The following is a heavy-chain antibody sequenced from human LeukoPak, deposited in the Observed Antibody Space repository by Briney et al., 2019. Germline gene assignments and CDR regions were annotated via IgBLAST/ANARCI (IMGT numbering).Heavy chain of an antibody. D-gene: IGHD3-22*01. CDR2: IYYSGST. V-gene: IGHV4-39*07. Sequence: SETLSLTCTVSGGSISSSSYYWGWIRQPPGKGLEWIGSIYYSGSTYYNPSLKRRVTISVDTSKNQFSLKLSSVTAADTAVYYCARDYYDSSGYYWDYFDYWGQGTLVTVSS. CDR1: GGSISSSSYY. J-gene: IGHJ4*02. CDR3: ARDYYDSSGYYWDYFDY.